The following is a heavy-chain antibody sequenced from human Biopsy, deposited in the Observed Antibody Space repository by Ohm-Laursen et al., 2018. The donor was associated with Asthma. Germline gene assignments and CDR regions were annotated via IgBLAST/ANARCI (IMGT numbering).Heavy chain of an antibody. CDR2: IYYSGST. CDR1: YGSITSGGYY. V-gene: IGHV4-31*03. D-gene: IGHD3-22*01. Sequence: SETLSLTCTVSYGSITSGGYYWTWLPQHPGKGLKGNGFIYYSGSTYYNPSLQSRVSISIDTSKNQFSLKFSSVTAADTAVYYCARAQDYYDSRGYYRSFDYWGQGTLVTVSS. J-gene: IGHJ4*02. CDR3: ARAQDYYDSRGYYRSFDY.